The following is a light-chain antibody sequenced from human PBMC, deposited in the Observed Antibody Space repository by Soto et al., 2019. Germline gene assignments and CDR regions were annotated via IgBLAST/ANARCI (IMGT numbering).Light chain of an antibody. CDR2: EVI. CDR1: SSDVGGYNY. Sequence: QSALTQPPSASGSPGQSVTISCTGTSSDVGGYNYVSWYQHHPGKAPKLMIYEVIRKPSGVPDRFSGSKSGNTASLTVSGLQAEDEADYYCSSYAGSNNLVFGGGTKLTLL. V-gene: IGLV2-8*01. CDR3: SSYAGSNNLV. J-gene: IGLJ2*01.